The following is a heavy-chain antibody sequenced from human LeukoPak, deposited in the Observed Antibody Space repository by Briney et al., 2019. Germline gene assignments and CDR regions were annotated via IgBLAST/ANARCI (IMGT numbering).Heavy chain of an antibody. J-gene: IGHJ4*02. V-gene: IGHV4-34*01. D-gene: IGHD3-22*01. CDR1: GGSFSSYY. CDR2: INHSGST. CDR3: ARRTLYDESSGYYPIDY. Sequence: ASETLSLTCAVYGGSFSSYYWSWIRQPPGKGLEWIGEINHSGSTNHNPSLKSRVTTSVDKSKKQFSLKLSSVTAADTAVYYCARRTLYDESSGYYPIDYWGQGALVTVSS.